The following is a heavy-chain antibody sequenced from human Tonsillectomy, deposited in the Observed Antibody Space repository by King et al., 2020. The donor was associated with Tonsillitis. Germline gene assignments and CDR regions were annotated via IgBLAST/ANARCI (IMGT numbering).Heavy chain of an antibody. Sequence: QLVQSGAEVKKPGASVKVSCKASGYTFTSYDINWVRQATGQGLEWMGWMNPNSGNTGYAQKFQGRVTMTRNTSISTAYMELSSLRSEDTAVYYCARDIRNYAFWSGYGYYYYMDVWGKGTTVTVSS. CDR3: ARDIRNYAFWSGYGYYYYMDV. V-gene: IGHV1-8*01. CDR1: GYTFTSYD. D-gene: IGHD3-3*01. J-gene: IGHJ6*03. CDR2: MNPNSGNT.